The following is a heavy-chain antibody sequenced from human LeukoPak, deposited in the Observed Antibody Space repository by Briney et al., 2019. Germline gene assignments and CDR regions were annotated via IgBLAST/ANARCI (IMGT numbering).Heavy chain of an antibody. V-gene: IGHV1-46*01. Sequence: ASVKVSCKASGYTFTIYYMHWVRQAPGQGLEWMGIINPSGGSTSYAQKFQGRVTMTRDTSTSTVYMELSSLRSGGTAVYYCARDRGSGWYEGVFDYWGQGTLVTVSS. D-gene: IGHD6-19*01. CDR1: GYTFTIYY. CDR2: INPSGGST. J-gene: IGHJ4*02. CDR3: ARDRGSGWYEGVFDY.